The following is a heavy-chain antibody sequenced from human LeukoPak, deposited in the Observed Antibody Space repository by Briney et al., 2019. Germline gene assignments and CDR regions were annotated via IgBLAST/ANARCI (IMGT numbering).Heavy chain of an antibody. V-gene: IGHV4-59*12. D-gene: IGHD6-6*01. CDR2: IYYTGTT. CDR1: GGSINSYY. J-gene: IGHJ1*01. Sequence: PSETLSLSCTVSGGSINSYYWSWIRQPPGKGLEWIGYIYYTGTTNYNPSLKSRVTISLDTSKNQFSLKLSSVTAADTAAYYCARDGSIAARPRYFQHWGQGTLVTVSS. CDR3: ARDGSIAARPRYFQH.